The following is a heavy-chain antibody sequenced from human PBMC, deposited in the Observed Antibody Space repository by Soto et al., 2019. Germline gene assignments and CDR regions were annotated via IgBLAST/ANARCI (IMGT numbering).Heavy chain of an antibody. CDR1: GGSISSSNW. CDR2: IYHSGST. J-gene: IGHJ4*02. Sequence: SETLSLTCAVSGGSISSSNWWSWVRQPPGKGLEWIGEIYHSGSTNYNPSLKSRVTISVDKSKNQFSLKLSSVTAADTAVYYCARDEGYYDFWSGYSGYFDYWGQGTLVTVSS. CDR3: ARDEGYYDFWSGYSGYFDY. V-gene: IGHV4-4*02. D-gene: IGHD3-3*01.